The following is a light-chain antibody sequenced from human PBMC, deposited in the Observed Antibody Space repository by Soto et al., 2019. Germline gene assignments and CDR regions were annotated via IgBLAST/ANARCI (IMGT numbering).Light chain of an antibody. V-gene: IGKV3D-15*01. J-gene: IGKJ2*01. Sequence: EVVMTQSPATLSVSPGERATLSCRASQSVSSNLALYQQKPGQAPRLLIYGASTRANGIPARFSGSGSGSEFTLTISSLQSEDFAVYYCQQCNNWPLYSFGQGTKLEIK. CDR3: QQCNNWPLYS. CDR1: QSVSSN. CDR2: GAS.